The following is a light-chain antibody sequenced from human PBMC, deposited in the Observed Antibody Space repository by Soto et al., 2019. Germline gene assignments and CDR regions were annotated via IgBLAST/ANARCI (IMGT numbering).Light chain of an antibody. Sequence: QSVLTQPPSVSGAPGQSVIISCTGSSSNIGAGYDVHWYQQLPGTTPKLLIYGNNNRPSGVPERFSGSKSGTSASLAITGLQAADEADYYCQSYDSSLSGNYVFGAGTKLTV. CDR3: QSYDSSLSGNYV. V-gene: IGLV1-40*01. CDR2: GNN. CDR1: SSNIGAGYD. J-gene: IGLJ1*01.